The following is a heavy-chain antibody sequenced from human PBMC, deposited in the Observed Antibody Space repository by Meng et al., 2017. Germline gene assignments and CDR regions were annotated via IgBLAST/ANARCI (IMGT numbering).Heavy chain of an antibody. CDR3: AIDPGGSSGWSPRSRAGY. CDR2: IIPIFGTA. D-gene: IGHD6-19*01. J-gene: IGHJ4*02. V-gene: IGHV1-69*01. Sequence: QGPRLQEGAQVKKPGSPGKVSCKASGGPFRGDDISWVRQAPGQGLEWMGGIIPIFGTANYAQKFQGRVTITADESTSTAYMELSSLRSEDTAVYYCAIDPGGSSGWSPRSRAGYWGQGTLVTVSS. CDR1: GGPFRGDD.